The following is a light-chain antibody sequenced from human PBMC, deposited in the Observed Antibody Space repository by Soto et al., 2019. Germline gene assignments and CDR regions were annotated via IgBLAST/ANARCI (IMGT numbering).Light chain of an antibody. V-gene: IGLV2-11*01. J-gene: IGLJ1*01. CDR2: DVN. CDR1: TSDVGGYDY. CDR3: CSYAGSYTYV. Sequence: QSALTQPRSVSGSPGQSLTISCTGTTSDVGGYDYVSWYQQHPGKAPKLMIYDVNKRPSGVPDRFSGSKSGSTASLTICGLQADDEADYFCCSYAGSYTYVFGTGTKVTVL.